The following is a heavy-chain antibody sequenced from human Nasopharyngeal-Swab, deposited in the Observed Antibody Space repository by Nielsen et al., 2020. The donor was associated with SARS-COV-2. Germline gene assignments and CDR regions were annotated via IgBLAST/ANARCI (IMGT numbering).Heavy chain of an antibody. CDR1: GFTFSNAW. CDR2: SKRKTDGGTT. Sequence: GWSLRLSCAASGFTFSNAWMSWVRQAPGKGLEWVGRSKRKTDGGTTDYAAPVKGRFTISRDDSKNTLYLQMNSLKTEDTAVYYCTTDLHDYGDLDYWGQGTLVTVSS. V-gene: IGHV3-15*01. J-gene: IGHJ4*02. CDR3: TTDLHDYGDLDY. D-gene: IGHD4-17*01.